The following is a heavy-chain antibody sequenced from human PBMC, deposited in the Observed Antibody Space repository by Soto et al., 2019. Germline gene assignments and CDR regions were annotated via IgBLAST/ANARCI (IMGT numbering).Heavy chain of an antibody. CDR1: GGSISSYY. CDR2: IYYSGST. CDR3: ASLVGRGVAAAGRNATYYGMDV. V-gene: IGHV4-59*01. D-gene: IGHD6-13*01. J-gene: IGHJ6*02. Sequence: SETLSLTCTVSGGSISSYYWSWIRQPPGKGLEWIGYIYYSGSTNYNPSLKSRVTISVDTSKNQFSLKLSSVTAADTAVYYCASLVGRGVAAAGRNATYYGMDVWGQGTTVTVS.